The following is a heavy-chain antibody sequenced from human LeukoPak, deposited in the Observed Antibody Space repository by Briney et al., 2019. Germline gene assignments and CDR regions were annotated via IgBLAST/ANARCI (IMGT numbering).Heavy chain of an antibody. CDR2: ITEDGRDK. CDR1: GFTFSSYL. Sequence: GGSLRLSCSASGFTFSSYLVSWVRRPAGEGLGWVANITEDGRDKYYVDSVKGRFTISSDNAKNSLYLQMNSLRAEDTAVYYCARGAGSYGDYGMYYYYGMDVWGKGTTVTVSS. V-gene: IGHV3-7*03. CDR3: ARGAGSYGDYGMYYYYGMDV. J-gene: IGHJ6*04. D-gene: IGHD4-17*01.